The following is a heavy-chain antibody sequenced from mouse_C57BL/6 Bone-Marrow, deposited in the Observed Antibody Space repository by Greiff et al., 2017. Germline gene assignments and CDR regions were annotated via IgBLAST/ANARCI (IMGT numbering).Heavy chain of an antibody. CDR2: IDPEDGET. CDR3: ALITTVVAPDEDY. J-gene: IGHJ2*01. CDR1: GFNIKDYY. D-gene: IGHD1-1*01. Sequence: VQLQQSGAELVKPGASVKLSCTASGFNIKDYYMHWVKQRTEQGLEWIGRIDPEDGETKYAPKFPGKATITADTASNTAYLQLSSLTSEDTAVYYCALITTVVAPDEDYWGQGTTLTVSS. V-gene: IGHV14-2*01.